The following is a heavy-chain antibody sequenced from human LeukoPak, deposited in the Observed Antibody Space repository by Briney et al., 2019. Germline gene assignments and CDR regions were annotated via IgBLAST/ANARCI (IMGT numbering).Heavy chain of an antibody. CDR2: IYYSGST. Sequence: PSETLSLTCTVSGGSISSYDWSWIRQPPGKGLEWMGYIYYSGSTNYNPSLKSRVTISVDTSKNQFSLKLSSVTAAGTAVYYCARVAAMGTDYWGQGTLVTVSS. J-gene: IGHJ4*02. D-gene: IGHD5-18*01. V-gene: IGHV4-59*01. CDR3: ARVAAMGTDY. CDR1: GGSISSYD.